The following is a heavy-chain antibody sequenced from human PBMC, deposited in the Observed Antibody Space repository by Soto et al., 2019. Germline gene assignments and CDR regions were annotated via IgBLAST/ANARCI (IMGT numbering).Heavy chain of an antibody. J-gene: IGHJ6*02. V-gene: IGHV1-69*13. D-gene: IGHD6-13*01. CDR2: IIPIFGTA. Sequence: ASVKVSCKASGGTFSSYAISRVRQAPGQGLEWMGGIIPIFGTANYAQKFQGRVTITADESTSTAYMELSSLRSEDTAVYYCARDSRIAAAGYYYYGMDVWGQGTTVTVS. CDR3: ARDSRIAAAGYYYYGMDV. CDR1: GGTFSSYA.